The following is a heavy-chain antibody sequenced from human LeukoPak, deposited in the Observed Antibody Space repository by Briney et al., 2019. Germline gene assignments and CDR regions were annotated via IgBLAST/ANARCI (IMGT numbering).Heavy chain of an antibody. J-gene: IGHJ4*02. D-gene: IGHD4-17*01. V-gene: IGHV1-2*02. CDR2: INPNSGGT. CDR1: GYTFTSYA. CDR3: ARDRTYGDYVGY. Sequence: ASVKVSCKASGYTFTSYAMNWVRQAPGQGLEWMGWINPNSGGTNYAQKFQGRVTMTRDTSISTAYMELSRLRSDDTAVYYCARDRTYGDYVGYWGQGTLVTVSS.